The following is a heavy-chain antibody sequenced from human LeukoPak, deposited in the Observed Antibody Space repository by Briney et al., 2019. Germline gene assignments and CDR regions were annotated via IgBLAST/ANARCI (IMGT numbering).Heavy chain of an antibody. J-gene: IGHJ6*03. Sequence: GGSLRLSCAASGFTFSSYWVRWVRQVPGRGLVWVSRVNSDGSITLYADSVKGRFTISRDNAKNTLYLQMNSLRVEDTAVYYCARANYMDVWGKGTTVTVSS. CDR2: VNSDGSIT. CDR3: ARANYMDV. V-gene: IGHV3-74*01. CDR1: GFTFSSYW.